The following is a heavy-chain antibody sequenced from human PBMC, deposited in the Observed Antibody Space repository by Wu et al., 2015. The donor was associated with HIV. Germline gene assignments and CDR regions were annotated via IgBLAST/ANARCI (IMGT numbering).Heavy chain of an antibody. CDR2: IIPIFGTT. Sequence: QVQLVQSGAEVKKPGSSVKVSCKASGGTISSYAISWVRQAPGQGLEWMGRIIPIFGTTNYAQKFQGRVTISADESTSTSYMELSSLRSEDTAVFYCARGQDYDILTGRGRGAFDIWGLGTLVTVSS. CDR1: GGTISSYA. J-gene: IGHJ3*02. D-gene: IGHD3-9*01. CDR3: ARGQDYDILTGRGRGAFDI. V-gene: IGHV1-69*13.